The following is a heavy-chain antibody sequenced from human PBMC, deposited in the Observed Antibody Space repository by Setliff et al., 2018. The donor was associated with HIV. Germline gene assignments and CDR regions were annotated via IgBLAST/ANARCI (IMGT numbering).Heavy chain of an antibody. CDR2: IYPGDPET. CDR3: TRRRRAPGSEDLEAY. V-gene: IGHV5-51*01. D-gene: IGHD1-26*01. J-gene: IGHJ4*02. Sequence: GESLKISCTASGYNFNNYWIGWVRQMPGKGLEWIGVIYPGDPETRYGPSFQGQVSISADRSITTAYLQWRSLKASDTAMYYCTRRRRAPGSEDLEAYWGQGTLVTVS. CDR1: GYNFNNYW.